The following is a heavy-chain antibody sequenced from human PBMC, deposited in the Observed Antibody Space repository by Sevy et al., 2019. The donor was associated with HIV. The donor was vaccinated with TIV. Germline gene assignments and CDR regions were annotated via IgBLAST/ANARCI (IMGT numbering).Heavy chain of an antibody. V-gene: IGHV3-30*02. D-gene: IGHD6-13*01. CDR1: GLSFSDYG. CDR2: IWYVGSDR. Sequence: GGSLRLSCTASGLSFSDYGMHWVRQAPGKGLEWVAFIWYVGSDRYYAGSVKGRFTISRNNSKNILYLQMSSLGLEDTALYYCAKNTAAVGVGGFDYWGQGTLVTVSS. CDR3: AKNTAAVGVGGFDY. J-gene: IGHJ4*02.